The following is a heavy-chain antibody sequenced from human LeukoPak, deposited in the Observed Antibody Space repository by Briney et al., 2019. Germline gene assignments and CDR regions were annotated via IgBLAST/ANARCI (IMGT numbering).Heavy chain of an antibody. CDR2: IYHSGST. CDR1: GVSISSSNW. V-gene: IGHV4-4*02. CDR3: ASREWPSRDAFDI. Sequence: SGTLSLTCAVSGVSISSSNWWSWVRQPPGKGLEWIGEIYHSGSTNYNPSLKSRVTISVDKSKNQFSLKLSSVTAADTAVYYCASREWPSRDAFDIWGQGTMVTVSS. J-gene: IGHJ3*02. D-gene: IGHD3-3*01.